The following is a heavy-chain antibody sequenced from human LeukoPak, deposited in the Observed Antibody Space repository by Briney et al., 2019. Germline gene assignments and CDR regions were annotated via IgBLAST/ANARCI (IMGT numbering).Heavy chain of an antibody. J-gene: IGHJ4*02. D-gene: IGHD1-26*01. CDR3: TRTYSGSYPVHY. CDR2: IDWDADT. CDR1: GFSLSTSGMC. Sequence: SGPALLKPTQTLTLTCTFSGFSLSTSGMCLSWIRQPPGKALEWLALIDWDADTYYSTSLKTRLTISKDTSKNQVVLTMTNMDPVDTATYYCTRTYSGSYPVHYWGQGTLVTVSS. V-gene: IGHV2-70*13.